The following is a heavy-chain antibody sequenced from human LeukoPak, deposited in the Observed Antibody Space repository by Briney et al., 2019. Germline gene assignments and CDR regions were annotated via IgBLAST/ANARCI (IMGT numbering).Heavy chain of an antibody. D-gene: IGHD6-19*01. CDR2: IGAGGAST. V-gene: IGHV3-23*01. Sequence: GGSLRLSCAASGFTFSSYAMSWVRQAPGKGLEWVSVIGAGGASTYYADSVKGRFTISRDNSKNTLHLQMNSLRAEDTVVYYCAKRYSSGPIDYWGQGTLVTVSS. CDR3: AKRYSSGPIDY. CDR1: GFTFSSYA. J-gene: IGHJ4*02.